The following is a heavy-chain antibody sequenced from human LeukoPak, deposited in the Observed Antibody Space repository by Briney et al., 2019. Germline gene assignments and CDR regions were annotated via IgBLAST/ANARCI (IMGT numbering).Heavy chain of an antibody. CDR3: SKDPLNILTGYYDGFDI. D-gene: IGHD3-9*01. V-gene: IGHV1-46*03. CDR1: GYTFSNYC. Sequence: ASVKVSCKASGYTFSNYCIHWVRQAPGQGLEWMGIINPSIDNTIYAQTFQGRVTMTWDMSTSTVYMELSTLRSDDTAVYYCSKDPLNILTGYYDGFDIWGQGTMVTVSS. J-gene: IGHJ3*02. CDR2: INPSIDNT.